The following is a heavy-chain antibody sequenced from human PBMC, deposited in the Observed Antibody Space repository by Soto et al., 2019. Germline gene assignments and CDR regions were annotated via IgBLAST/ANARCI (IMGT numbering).Heavy chain of an antibody. D-gene: IGHD3-9*01. CDR2: FDPEDGET. CDR3: ATARRPEIKYDYDILTGYYNVFADY. V-gene: IGHV1-24*01. J-gene: IGHJ4*02. CDR1: GYTLTELS. Sequence: QVPLVQSGAEVKKPGASVKVSCKVSGYTLTELSMHWVRQAPGKGLEWMGGFDPEDGETIYAQKFQGRVTMTEDTSTDTAYMELSSLRSEDTAVYYCATARRPEIKYDYDILTGYYNVFADYWGQGTLVTVSS.